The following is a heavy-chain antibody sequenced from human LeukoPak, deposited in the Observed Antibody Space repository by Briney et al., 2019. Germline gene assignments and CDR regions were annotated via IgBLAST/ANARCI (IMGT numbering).Heavy chain of an antibody. Sequence: EASVKVSCKASGYTFTGYYMHWVRQAPGQGLEWMGWINPNSGGTNYAQKFQGRVTMTRDTSISTAYMELSRLRSDDTAVYYCARYYDFWSGPFDYWGQGTLVTVSS. CDR3: ARYYDFWSGPFDY. V-gene: IGHV1-2*02. D-gene: IGHD3-3*01. CDR2: INPNSGGT. J-gene: IGHJ4*02. CDR1: GYTFTGYY.